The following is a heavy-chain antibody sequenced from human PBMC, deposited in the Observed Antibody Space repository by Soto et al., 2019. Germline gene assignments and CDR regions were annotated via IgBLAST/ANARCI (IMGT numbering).Heavy chain of an antibody. D-gene: IGHD6-13*01. CDR2: IYSGGST. Sequence: GGSLRLSCAASGFTVSSNYMSWVRQAPGKGLEWVSVIYSGGSTYYADSVKGRFTISRDNSKNTLYLQMNSLRAEDTAVYYCARTSGKVAAAVIYWGQGTLVTVSS. J-gene: IGHJ4*02. CDR1: GFTVSSNY. CDR3: ARTSGKVAAAVIY. V-gene: IGHV3-66*01.